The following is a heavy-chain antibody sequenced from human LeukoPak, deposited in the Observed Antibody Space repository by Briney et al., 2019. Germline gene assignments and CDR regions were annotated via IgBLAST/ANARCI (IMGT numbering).Heavy chain of an antibody. CDR2: IYYSGST. D-gene: IGHD1-26*01. V-gene: IGHV4-59*13. J-gene: IGHJ4*02. CDR1: GGSISNYY. Sequence: SETLCLTCTVSGGSISNYYWSWIRQPPGKGLEWIGYIYYSGSTKYNPSLESRVTISVDTSKNQFSLKLDSVTAADTAVYYCARGRSGRYHSPFDYWGQGTLVTVSS. CDR3: ARGRSGRYHSPFDY.